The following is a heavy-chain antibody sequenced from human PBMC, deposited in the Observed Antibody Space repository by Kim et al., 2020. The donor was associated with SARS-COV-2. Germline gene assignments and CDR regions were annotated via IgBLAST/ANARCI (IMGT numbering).Heavy chain of an antibody. CDR2: IYYIGSS. CDR1: GGSISSYY. D-gene: IGHD3-22*01. V-gene: IGHV4-59*08. Sequence: SETLSLTCTVSGGSISSYYWSWIRQPPGKGLEVIGFIYYIGSSNYNPSLKSRVTISVNTSKNQFSLKLSSVTAADTAVYYCSRQSGYYDSIGYGDAFDIWGQGTMVTVSS. CDR3: SRQSGYYDSIGYGDAFDI. J-gene: IGHJ3*02.